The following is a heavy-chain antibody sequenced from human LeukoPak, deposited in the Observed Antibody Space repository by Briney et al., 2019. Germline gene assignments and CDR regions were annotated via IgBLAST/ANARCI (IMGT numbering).Heavy chain of an antibody. J-gene: IGHJ4*02. V-gene: IGHV4-59*01. Sequence: SETLSLTCTVSGGSISSYYWNWIRQPPGKGLEWIGCIYSSGTTNNPSLKSRVTISGDKSKNQFSLKLGSVTAADTAVYYCARGGRISAGGIYYFDYWGQGTLVTVSS. CDR3: ARGGRISAGGIYYFDY. D-gene: IGHD1-14*01. CDR1: GGSISSYY. CDR2: IYSSGTT.